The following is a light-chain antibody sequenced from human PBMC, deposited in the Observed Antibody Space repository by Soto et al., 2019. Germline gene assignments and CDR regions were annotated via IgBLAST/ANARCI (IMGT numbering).Light chain of an antibody. CDR2: GAS. Sequence: RSPPTLSVSPGERATLSCRASQSVSSNLAWYQQKPGQAPRLLIYGASTRATGIPARFSGSGSGTEFTLTISSLQSEDFAVYYCQQYNNWLITFGQGTLLEIK. CDR3: QQYNNWLIT. J-gene: IGKJ5*01. CDR1: QSVSSN. V-gene: IGKV3-15*01.